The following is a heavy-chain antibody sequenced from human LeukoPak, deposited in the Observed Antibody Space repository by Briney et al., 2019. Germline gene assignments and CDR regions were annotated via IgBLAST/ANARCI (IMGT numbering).Heavy chain of an antibody. D-gene: IGHD3-22*01. CDR3: AKDSQYYYDSSGYYYFDY. V-gene: IGHV3-9*01. CDR2: ISWNSGSR. Sequence: GGSLRLSCATSGFTFDDYAMHWVREAPGKGLEWVSGISWNSGSRAYADSVKGRFTISRGNSKNTLYLQMNSLRAEDTAVYYCAKDSQYYYDSSGYYYFDYWGQGTLVTVSS. J-gene: IGHJ4*02. CDR1: GFTFDDYA.